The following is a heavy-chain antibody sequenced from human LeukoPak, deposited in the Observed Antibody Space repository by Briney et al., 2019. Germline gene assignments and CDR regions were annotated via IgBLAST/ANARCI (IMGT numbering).Heavy chain of an antibody. CDR1: GYTFTGYY. CDR3: ARSKSYYDSSGYDY. V-gene: IGHV1-2*06. J-gene: IGHJ4*02. D-gene: IGHD3-22*01. Sequence: ASVKVSCKASGYTFTGYYMHWVRQAPGQGLEWMGRINPNSGGTNYAQKFQGRVTMTRDTSISTAYMELSRQRSDDTAVYYCARSKSYYDSSGYDYWGQGTLVTVSS. CDR2: INPNSGGT.